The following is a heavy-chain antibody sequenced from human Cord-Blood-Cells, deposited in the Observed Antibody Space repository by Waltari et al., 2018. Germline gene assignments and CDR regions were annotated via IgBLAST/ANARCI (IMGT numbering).Heavy chain of an antibody. CDR2: ISSSSSYI. CDR3: ARDGGNSDY. CDR1: GFTFSSYS. D-gene: IGHD2-21*02. Sequence: EVQLVESGGGLVTPGGSLRLACAASGFTFSSYSMNWGRKAPGKGLEWVSSISSSSSYIYYADSVKGRFTISRDNAKNSLYLQMNSLRAEDTAVYYCARDGGNSDYWGQGTLVTVSS. J-gene: IGHJ4*02. V-gene: IGHV3-21*01.